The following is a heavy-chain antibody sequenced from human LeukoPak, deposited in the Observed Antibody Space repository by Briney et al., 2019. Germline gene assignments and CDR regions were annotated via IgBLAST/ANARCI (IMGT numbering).Heavy chain of an antibody. V-gene: IGHV3-7*01. J-gene: IGHJ4*02. D-gene: IGHD4-17*01. CDR1: GFTFSSYW. CDR2: IKQDGSEK. Sequence: GGSLRLSCAASGFTFSSYWMSWVRQAPGKGLEWVANIKQDGSEKYYVDSVKGRFTISRDNAKNSLYLQMNSLRAEDTAVYYCARLHDYGDFSSYFDYWGQGTLVTVSS. CDR3: ARLHDYGDFSSYFDY.